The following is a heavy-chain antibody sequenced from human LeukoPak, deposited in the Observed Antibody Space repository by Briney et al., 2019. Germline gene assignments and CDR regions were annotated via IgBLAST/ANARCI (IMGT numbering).Heavy chain of an antibody. CDR1: GGSFSGYY. CDR3: ARVDSSGYYCLDY. Sequence: PSETLSLTCAVYGGSFSGYYWSWIRQPPGKGLKWIGEINHSGSTNYNPSLKSRVTITVDPSKNQFSLKLSSVTAADTAVYYCARVDSSGYYCLDYWGQGTLVTVSS. J-gene: IGHJ4*02. D-gene: IGHD3-22*01. CDR2: INHSGST. V-gene: IGHV4-34*01.